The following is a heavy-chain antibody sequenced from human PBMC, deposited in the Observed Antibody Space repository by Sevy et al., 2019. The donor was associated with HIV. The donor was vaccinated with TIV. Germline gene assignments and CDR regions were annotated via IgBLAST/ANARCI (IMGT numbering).Heavy chain of an antibody. J-gene: IGHJ6*02. Sequence: GGSLRLSCAASVFTFSSYGMHWVRQAPGKGLEWVAVISYDGSNKYYADSVKGRFTISRDNSKNTLYLQMNSLRAEDTAVYYCAKDRTHYGDYNPPVLYYYYYYGMDVWGQGTTVTVSS. D-gene: IGHD4-17*01. CDR3: AKDRTHYGDYNPPVLYYYYYYGMDV. CDR1: VFTFSSYG. V-gene: IGHV3-30*18. CDR2: ISYDGSNK.